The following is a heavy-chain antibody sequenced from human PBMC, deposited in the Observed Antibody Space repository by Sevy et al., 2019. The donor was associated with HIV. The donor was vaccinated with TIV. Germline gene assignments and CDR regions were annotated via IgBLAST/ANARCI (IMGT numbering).Heavy chain of an antibody. Sequence: ASVKVSCKASGVSFSNSNYAISWLRQAPGEGLEWMGGIIPLFRKADYAQRFQGRVTITADESTNTVYMELSSLRFEDTALYYCGRSLSELHMTSVSYYYMDVWGIGTPVTVSS. D-gene: IGHD3-10*01. CDR2: IIPLFRKA. V-gene: IGHV1-69*13. CDR3: GRSLSELHMTSVSYYYMDV. CDR1: GVSFSNSNYA. J-gene: IGHJ6*03.